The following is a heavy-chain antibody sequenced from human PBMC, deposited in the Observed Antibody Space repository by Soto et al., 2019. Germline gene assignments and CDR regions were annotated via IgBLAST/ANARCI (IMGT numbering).Heavy chain of an antibody. Sequence: ASVKVSCKASGYTFISYAIHWVRQAPGQRLEWMGWINAANGNTKYSQKFQGRVTITRDTSASTAYMELSSLRSEDTAVYYCARTSGYYFFDSWGQGTLVTVSS. CDR2: INAANGNT. J-gene: IGHJ4*02. D-gene: IGHD3-22*01. V-gene: IGHV1-3*01. CDR1: GYTFISYA. CDR3: ARTSGYYFFDS.